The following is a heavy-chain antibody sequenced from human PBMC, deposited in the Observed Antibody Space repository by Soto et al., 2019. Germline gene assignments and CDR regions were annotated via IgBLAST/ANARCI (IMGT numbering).Heavy chain of an antibody. CDR3: ARAVNFDF. CDR2: ISYSGST. J-gene: IGHJ4*02. Sequence: QVQLQESGPGLVKPSETLSLTCTVSGGSISSYYWSWIRQPPGKGLEWIGYISYSGSTNYNPSLTSRVTISVDTSKNQVSLKLSSVTAADTAVYYCARAVNFDFWGQGTLVTVSS. V-gene: IGHV4-59*01. CDR1: GGSISSYY.